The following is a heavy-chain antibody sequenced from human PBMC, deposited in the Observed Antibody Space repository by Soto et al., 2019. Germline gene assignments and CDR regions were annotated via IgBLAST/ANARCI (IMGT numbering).Heavy chain of an antibody. Sequence: GGSLRLSCAASGFTFSSYAMSWVRQAPGKGLEYVSAISSNGGSTYYANSVKGRFTISRDNSKNTLYLQMGSLRAEDMAVYYCARTPGLQPYYYYYMDVWGKGTTVTVSS. CDR3: ARTPGLQPYYYYYMDV. CDR2: ISSNGGST. D-gene: IGHD4-4*01. V-gene: IGHV3-64*01. J-gene: IGHJ6*03. CDR1: GFTFSSYA.